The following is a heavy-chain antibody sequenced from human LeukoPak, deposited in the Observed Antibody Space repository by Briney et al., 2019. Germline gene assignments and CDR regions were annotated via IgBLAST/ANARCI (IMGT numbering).Heavy chain of an antibody. CDR2: VNTNTGNP. CDR3: ASCNDSSGYFAY. D-gene: IGHD3-22*01. CDR1: GYTFTDYA. V-gene: IGHV7-4-1*02. Sequence: ASVKVSCKASGYTFTDYAINWVRQAPGQGLEYMGWVNTNTGNPTYAQGFTGRFVFSSDSSVSTAYLQITSLKADDGAIYFCASCNDSSGYFAYWGQGTLVTVSS. J-gene: IGHJ4*02.